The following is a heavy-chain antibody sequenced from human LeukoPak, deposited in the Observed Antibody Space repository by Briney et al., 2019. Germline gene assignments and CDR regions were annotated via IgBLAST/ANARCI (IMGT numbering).Heavy chain of an antibody. CDR2: IYHSGST. CDR3: TRANYYDSTGYLPVVYPSDY. Sequence: PSETLSLTCTVSGGSISSGDYYWSWIRQDPAKGLEWIGYIYHSGSTYYNPALKSRVTISLDTSKNQFSLKLRSVTAADTAVYYCTRANYYDSTGYLPVVYPSDYWGQGTLVTVSS. V-gene: IGHV4-31*03. J-gene: IGHJ4*02. CDR1: GGSISSGDYY. D-gene: IGHD3-22*01.